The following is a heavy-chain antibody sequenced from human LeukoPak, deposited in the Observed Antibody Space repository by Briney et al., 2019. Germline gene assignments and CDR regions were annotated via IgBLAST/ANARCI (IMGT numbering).Heavy chain of an antibody. CDR1: GFTFSNYA. CDR2: ISGSDGST. V-gene: IGHV3-23*01. J-gene: IGHJ4*02. CDR3: AKGRGYCTGGSCYSDY. Sequence: GGSLRLSCTASGFTFSNYAMSWVRQAPGKGLEWVSTISGSDGSTYYADSVKGRFTVSRDNSKNTLYLQMNSLRVEDTAIYYCAKGRGYCTGGSCYSDYWGQGTLVTVSS. D-gene: IGHD2-15*01.